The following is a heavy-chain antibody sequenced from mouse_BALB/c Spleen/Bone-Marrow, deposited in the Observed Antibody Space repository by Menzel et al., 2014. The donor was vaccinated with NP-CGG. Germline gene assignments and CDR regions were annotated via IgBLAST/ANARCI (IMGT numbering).Heavy chain of an antibody. V-gene: IGHV14-3*02. CDR3: ARGTTVVSYYAMDY. CDR2: IDPASGYT. D-gene: IGHD1-1*01. J-gene: IGHJ4*01. CDR1: GFNIKDTY. Sequence: EVKLMESGAELVKPGASVKLSCTASGFNIKDTYMHWVKQRPEQGLEWIGRIDPASGYTKFDPKFQGKATITADTSSNTAYLQLSSLTSEDTVVYYCARGTTVVSYYAMDYWGQGTSVTVSS.